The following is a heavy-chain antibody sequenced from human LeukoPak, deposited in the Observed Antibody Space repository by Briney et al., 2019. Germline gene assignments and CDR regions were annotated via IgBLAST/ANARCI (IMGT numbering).Heavy chain of an antibody. Sequence: SETLSLTCAVYGGSFSGYYWSWIRQPPGKGLEWIGEINHSGSTNYNPSLKSRVTISVDTSKNQFSLKLSSVTAADTAVYYCARSGRTRYYYGSGSTFDYWGQGTLVTVSS. V-gene: IGHV4-34*01. J-gene: IGHJ4*02. D-gene: IGHD3-10*01. CDR2: INHSGST. CDR3: ARSGRTRYYYGSGSTFDY. CDR1: GGSFSGYY.